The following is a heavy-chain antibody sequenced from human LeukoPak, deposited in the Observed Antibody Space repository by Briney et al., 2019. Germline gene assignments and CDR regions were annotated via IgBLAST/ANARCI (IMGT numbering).Heavy chain of an antibody. D-gene: IGHD3-9*01. CDR2: IHTSGST. Sequence: PSETLSLTCTVSGGSFTSYYWSWIRQPPGKGLGWIGHIHTSGSTNYNPSLKSRVTLSVDTAKNQFSLKLSSVTAADTAIYYCARLTGGHYFEYWGQGTLVTVSS. V-gene: IGHV4-4*09. CDR1: GGSFTSYY. J-gene: IGHJ4*02. CDR3: ARLTGGHYFEY.